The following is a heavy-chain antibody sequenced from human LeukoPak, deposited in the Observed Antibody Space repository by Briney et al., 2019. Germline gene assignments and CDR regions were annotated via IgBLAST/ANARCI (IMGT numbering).Heavy chain of an antibody. CDR3: ARAEGSGAFFDY. CDR2: IRYDGSNK. Sequence: PGGSLRLSCAASGFTFSSYGMHWVRQAPGKGLEWVAFIRYDGSNKYYADSVKGRFTISRDNAKNSLYLQMNSLRAEDTAVYYCARAEGSGAFFDYWGQGSPVTVSS. J-gene: IGHJ4*02. CDR1: GFTFSSYG. V-gene: IGHV3-30*02. D-gene: IGHD4-17*01.